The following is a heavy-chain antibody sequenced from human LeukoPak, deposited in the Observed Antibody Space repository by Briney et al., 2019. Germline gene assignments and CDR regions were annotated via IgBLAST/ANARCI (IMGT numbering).Heavy chain of an antibody. V-gene: IGHV3-21*01. D-gene: IGHD3-22*01. Sequence: GGSLRLSCAVSGFTLSSYFMNWARQAPGKGLEWVSSISSSSSYIYYADSVKGQFTISRDNAKNSLYLQMNSLRAEDTALYYCARDLDHSGYFEYWGQGTLVTVSS. CDR3: ARDLDHSGYFEY. CDR2: ISSSSSYI. J-gene: IGHJ4*02. CDR1: GFTLSSYF.